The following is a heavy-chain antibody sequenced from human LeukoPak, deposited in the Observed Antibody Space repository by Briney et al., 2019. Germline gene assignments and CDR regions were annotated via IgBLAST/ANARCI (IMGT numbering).Heavy chain of an antibody. V-gene: IGHV3-33*01. CDR2: IWYDGSNK. J-gene: IGHJ4*02. CDR1: GXTFSSYG. Sequence: PGGSLRLSCAASGXTFSSYGMHWVRQCPGKGLEWVAVIWYDGSNKHYADSVKGRFTISRDNSKNTLYLQMNSLRAEDTAVYYCAREGNSGYDWNYWGQGTLVTVSS. D-gene: IGHD5-12*01. CDR3: AREGNSGYDWNY.